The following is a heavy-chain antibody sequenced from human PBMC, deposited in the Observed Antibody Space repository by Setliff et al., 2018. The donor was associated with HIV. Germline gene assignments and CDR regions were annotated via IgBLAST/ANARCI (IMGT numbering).Heavy chain of an antibody. Sequence: GGSLRLSCVASAASGFTFSDAWMSWVRQAPGKGLEWVGRTGSVSDGGRTDYAAPVKGRFTISRDDSKNMLYLQMNSLKIEDTAVYYCTTDPAVDWGQGTPVTVSS. D-gene: IGHD2-2*01. CDR1: GFTFSDAW. J-gene: IGHJ1*01. V-gene: IGHV3-15*04. CDR2: TGSVSDGGRT. CDR3: TTDPAVD.